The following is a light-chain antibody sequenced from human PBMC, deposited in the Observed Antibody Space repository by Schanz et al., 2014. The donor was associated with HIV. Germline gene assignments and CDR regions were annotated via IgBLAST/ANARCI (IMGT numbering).Light chain of an antibody. CDR3: QQTDSFPLT. CDR1: QSLSSSY. J-gene: IGKJ4*01. Sequence: EIVLTQSPGSLSLSPGGRATLSCGASQSLSSSYLAWYQQKRDQPPRLVIYATSTRAAGIPDRFSGTGSGTEFALTISSLQPEDVATYVCQQTDSFPLTFGGGTRGEI. V-gene: IGKV3-20*01. CDR2: ATS.